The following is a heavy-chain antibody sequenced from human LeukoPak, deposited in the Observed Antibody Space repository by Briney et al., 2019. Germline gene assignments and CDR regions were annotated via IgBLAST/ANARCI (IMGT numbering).Heavy chain of an antibody. CDR2: ISNDGGGT. J-gene: IGHJ5*02. CDR3: AKGSSGYFVDL. CDR1: GFIFNNYG. D-gene: IGHD3-22*01. V-gene: IGHV3-23*01. Sequence: GGPLSLSFAAPGFIFNNYGLIWFRQPPGKGLEWVSAISNDGGGTNYADFVKGRFTISRDNSKNTLFLQMNSLRAEDTALHYCAKGSSGYFVDLWGQGTLVTVSS.